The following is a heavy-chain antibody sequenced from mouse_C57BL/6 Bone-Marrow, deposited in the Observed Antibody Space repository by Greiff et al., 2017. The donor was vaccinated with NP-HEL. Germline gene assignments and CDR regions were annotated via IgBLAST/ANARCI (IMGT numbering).Heavy chain of an antibody. CDR3: AILSDGYDFWYFDV. V-gene: IGHV1-74*01. CDR2: IHPSDSDT. Sequence: QVQLQQPGAELVKPGASVKVSCKASGYTFTSYWMHWVKQRPGQGLEWIGRIHPSDSDTNYNQKFKGKATLTVDKSSSTAYMQLSSRTSEDSAVYYCAILSDGYDFWYFDVWGTGTTVTVSS. D-gene: IGHD2-3*01. CDR1: GYTFTSYW. J-gene: IGHJ1*03.